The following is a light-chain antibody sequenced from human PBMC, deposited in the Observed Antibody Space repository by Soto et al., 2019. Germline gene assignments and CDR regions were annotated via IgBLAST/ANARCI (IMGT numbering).Light chain of an antibody. CDR3: QKYYSIPLT. J-gene: IGKJ4*01. CDR1: QSVLYSSNNKNY. CDR2: WAS. V-gene: IGKV4-1*01. Sequence: DIVVTQSPDSLTVSLGERATINCKSSQSVLYSSNNKNYLAWYQHKPGQPPKLLIYWASTRESGVPDRFAGRGSGTDFTLTITSLQAEDVAVYFCQKYYSIPLTFGGGPKVEIK.